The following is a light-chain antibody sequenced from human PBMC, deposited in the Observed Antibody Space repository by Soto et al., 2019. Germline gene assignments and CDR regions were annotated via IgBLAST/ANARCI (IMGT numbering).Light chain of an antibody. CDR3: QTWGTGFRV. Sequence: QLVLTQSPSASASLGASVKLTCTLSSGHSSYTIAWHQQQPEKGPRYLMKLNSDGSHSKGDGIPDRFSCSCSGAERSPTLSSHQSEDEADYYCQTWGTGFRVFGGGTQLTVL. CDR2: LNSDGSH. V-gene: IGLV4-69*01. CDR1: SGHSSYT. J-gene: IGLJ2*01.